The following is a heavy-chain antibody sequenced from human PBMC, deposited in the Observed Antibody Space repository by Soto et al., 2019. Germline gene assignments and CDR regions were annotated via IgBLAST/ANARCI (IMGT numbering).Heavy chain of an antibody. CDR1: GFTFSSYW. D-gene: IGHD1-26*01. CDR2: IKEDGSVR. V-gene: IGHV3-7*01. Sequence: PGGSLRLSCAASGFTFSSYWMTWVRQAPGKGLEWVANIKEDGSVRDYVDSVKGRFTISRDNARNSLYLQMNSLRAEDTAVYFCARDRPWGACYLEYWGRGTLVTVTS. J-gene: IGHJ4*02. CDR3: ARDRPWGACYLEY.